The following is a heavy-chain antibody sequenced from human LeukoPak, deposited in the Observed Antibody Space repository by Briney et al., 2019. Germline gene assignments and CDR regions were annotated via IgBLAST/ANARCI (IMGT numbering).Heavy chain of an antibody. Sequence: PGGSLRLSCAASGFTFSSYGMHWVRQAPGKGLEWVAFIRYDGSNKYYADSVKGRFAISRDNSKNTLYLQMNSLRAEDTAVYYCARSSGYAEDYYYGMDVWGQGTTVTVSS. V-gene: IGHV3-30*02. CDR2: IRYDGSNK. CDR1: GFTFSSYG. CDR3: ARSSGYAEDYYYGMDV. J-gene: IGHJ6*02. D-gene: IGHD5-12*01.